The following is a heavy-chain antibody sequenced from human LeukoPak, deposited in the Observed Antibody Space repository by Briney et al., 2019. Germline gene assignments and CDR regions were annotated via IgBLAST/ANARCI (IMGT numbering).Heavy chain of an antibody. CDR3: ARREYYYDSGSYADFDY. V-gene: IGHV3-53*01. CDR1: GFTVSSNY. CDR2: IYSGGST. Sequence: GGSLRLSCAASGFTVSSNYMSWVRQAPGKGLEWVSVIYSGGSTYYADSVKGRFTISRDNSKNTLYLQMNSLRAEDTAVYYCARREYYYDSGSYADFDYWGQGTLVTVSS. J-gene: IGHJ4*02. D-gene: IGHD3-10*01.